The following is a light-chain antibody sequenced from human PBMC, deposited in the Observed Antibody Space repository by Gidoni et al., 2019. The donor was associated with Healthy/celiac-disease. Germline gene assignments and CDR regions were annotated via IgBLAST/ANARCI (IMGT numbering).Light chain of an antibody. Sequence: DIVMTQPRDALAVSLGEGATINCKSSQSVLYSSNNKNYLAGYQQKPGQPPKLLIYWASTCESGVPDRFIGSGACTDVILPTSSLQAEDVSVYYCQQYYSTPRVTFGPGTKVDIK. V-gene: IGKV4-1*01. CDR2: WAS. J-gene: IGKJ3*01. CDR1: QSVLYSSNNKNY. CDR3: QQYYSTPRVT.